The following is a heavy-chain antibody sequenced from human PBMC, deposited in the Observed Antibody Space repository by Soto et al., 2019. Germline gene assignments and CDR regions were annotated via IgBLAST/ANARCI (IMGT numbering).Heavy chain of an antibody. D-gene: IGHD6-13*01. Sequence: SETLSLTCTVSGGSISSSSYYWGWIRQPPGKGLEWIGSIYYSGSTYYNPSLKSRVTISVDTSKNQFSLKLSSVTAADTAVYYCVRSIAAAGDFDYWGQGTLVTVSS. CDR2: IYYSGST. J-gene: IGHJ4*02. V-gene: IGHV4-39*01. CDR3: VRSIAAAGDFDY. CDR1: GGSISSSSYY.